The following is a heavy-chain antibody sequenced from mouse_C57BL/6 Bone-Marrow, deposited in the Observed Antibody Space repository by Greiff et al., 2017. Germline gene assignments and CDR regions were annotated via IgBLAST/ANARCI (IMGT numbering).Heavy chain of an antibody. CDR2: IDPSDSYT. V-gene: IGHV1-50*01. CDR3: APVDGSGYVMVY. J-gene: IGHJ3*01. CDR1: GYTFTSYW. Sequence: QVQLQQPGAELVKPGASVKLSCKASGYTFTSYWMQWVKQRPGQGLEWIGEIDPSDSYTNYNQKFKGKATLTVDTSSSTAYMQLSSLTSEDSAVYYCAPVDGSGYVMVYWGQGTLVTVAA. D-gene: IGHD3-2*02.